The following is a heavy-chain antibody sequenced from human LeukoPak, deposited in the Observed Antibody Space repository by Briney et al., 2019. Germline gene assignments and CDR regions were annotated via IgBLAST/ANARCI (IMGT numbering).Heavy chain of an antibody. CDR1: GGSISSSNW. J-gene: IGHJ5*02. V-gene: IGHV4-4*02. CDR3: ARGQVAGYYDFWSARGSFDP. D-gene: IGHD3-3*01. CDR2: IYHSGST. Sequence: SETLSLTCAVSGGSISSSNWWSWVRPPPGKGLEWIGEIYHSGSTNYNPSLKSRVTISVDKSKNQFSLKLSSVTAADTAVYYCARGQVAGYYDFWSARGSFDPWGQGTLVTVSS.